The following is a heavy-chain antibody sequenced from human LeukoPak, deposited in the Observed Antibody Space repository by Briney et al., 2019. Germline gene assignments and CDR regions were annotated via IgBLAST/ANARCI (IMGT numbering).Heavy chain of an antibody. V-gene: IGHV4-34*01. Sequence: PSETLSLTCAVYGGSFSGYYWSWIRQPPGKGLEWMGEINHSGSTNYNPSLKSRVTISVDTSKNQFSLKLSSVTAADTAVYYCAREDSSGHNWFDPWGQGTLVTVSS. CDR1: GGSFSGYY. CDR3: AREDSSGHNWFDP. CDR2: INHSGST. D-gene: IGHD6-19*01. J-gene: IGHJ5*02.